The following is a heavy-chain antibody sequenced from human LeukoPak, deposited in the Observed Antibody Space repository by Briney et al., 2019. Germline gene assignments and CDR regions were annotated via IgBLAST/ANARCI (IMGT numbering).Heavy chain of an antibody. V-gene: IGHV3-23*01. CDR2: ISGSGGST. CDR1: GFTFSSYA. D-gene: IGHD3-9*01. Sequence: PGGSLRLSCAASGFTFSSYAMSWVRQAPGKGLEWVSAISGSGGSTYYADSVKGRFTISRDNTKNTLYLQMNSLRAEDTAVYYCAKAYYDILTGFDYWGQGTLVTVSS. CDR3: AKAYYDILTGFDY. J-gene: IGHJ4*02.